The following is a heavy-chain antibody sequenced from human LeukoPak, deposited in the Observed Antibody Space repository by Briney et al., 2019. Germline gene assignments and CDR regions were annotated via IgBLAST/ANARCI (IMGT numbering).Heavy chain of an antibody. D-gene: IGHD3-10*01. CDR2: TNPNTGVT. CDR3: ARLWFGESVPDP. Sequence: ASVKVSCKASGYTFTDYYIHWVRQAPGQGLEWMGWTNPNTGVTSYAKKFQGRVTMTIDTSISTAYMELSRLRSDDTALYYCARLWFGESVPDPWGQGTLVTVSS. J-gene: IGHJ5*02. CDR1: GYTFTDYY. V-gene: IGHV1-2*02.